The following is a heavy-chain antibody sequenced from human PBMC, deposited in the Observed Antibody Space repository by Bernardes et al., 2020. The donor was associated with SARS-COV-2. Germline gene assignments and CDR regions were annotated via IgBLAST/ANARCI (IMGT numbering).Heavy chain of an antibody. CDR1: GFTFSSYA. V-gene: IGHV3-23*01. CDR2: IRGNGDTT. Sequence: GGSLRLSCAASGFTFSSYAMSWVRQAPGKGLEWVSAIRGNGDTTYYADSVKGRFTISRDNSENTLYLQMNSLRAEDTAVYYCARDTPPGITAVAPTIWGQGTMVTVSS. D-gene: IGHD6-13*01. CDR3: ARDTPPGITAVAPTI. J-gene: IGHJ3*02.